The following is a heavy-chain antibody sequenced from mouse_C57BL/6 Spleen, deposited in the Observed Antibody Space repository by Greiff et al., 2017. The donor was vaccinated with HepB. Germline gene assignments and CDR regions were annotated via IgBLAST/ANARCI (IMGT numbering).Heavy chain of an antibody. D-gene: IGHD2-1*01. CDR3: AGAGYGNYLAY. CDR1: GFTFSSYA. J-gene: IGHJ3*01. V-gene: IGHV5-4*01. Sequence: DVHLVESGGGLVKPGGSLKLSCAASGFTFSSYAMSWVRQTPEKRLEWVATISDGGSYTYYPDNVKGRFTISRDNAKNNLYLQMSHLKSEDTAMYYCAGAGYGNYLAYWGQGTLVTVSA. CDR2: ISDGGSYT.